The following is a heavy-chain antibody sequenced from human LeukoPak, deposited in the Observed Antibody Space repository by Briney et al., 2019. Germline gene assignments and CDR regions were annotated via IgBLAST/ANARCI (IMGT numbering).Heavy chain of an antibody. V-gene: IGHV4-59*01. CDR1: GGSISSYY. CDR3: ARDLSYSSSWAPRYYFDY. D-gene: IGHD6-13*01. CDR2: IYYSGST. J-gene: IGHJ4*02. Sequence: TSETLSLTCTVSGGSISSYYWSWIRQPPGKGLERIGYIYYSGSTNYNPSLKSRVTISVDTSKNQFSLKLSSVTAADTAVYYCARDLSYSSSWAPRYYFDYWGQGTLVTVSS.